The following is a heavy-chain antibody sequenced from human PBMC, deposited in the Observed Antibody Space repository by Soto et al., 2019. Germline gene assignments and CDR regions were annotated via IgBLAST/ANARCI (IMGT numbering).Heavy chain of an antibody. CDR2: IRGSGGDT. J-gene: IGHJ4*02. CDR3: AKGDSDSYYYFDY. V-gene: IGHV3-23*01. Sequence: EVQLLESGGGLVQPGGSLRLSCAASGFTFSFCAMTWVRQAPGKGLEWVSSIRGSGGDTYYADSVRGRFTISRDNSTNTLDLRMNCLRVEDTAVYNWAKGDSDSYYYFDYWGQGTLVTVSS. D-gene: IGHD3-22*01. CDR1: GFTFSFCA.